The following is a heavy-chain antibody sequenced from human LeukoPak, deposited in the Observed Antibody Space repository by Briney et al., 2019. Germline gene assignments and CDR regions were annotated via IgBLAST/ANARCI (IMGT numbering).Heavy chain of an antibody. Sequence: ASVTVSCTASGGTFSSYAISWVRQAPGQGLEWMGGIIPVFGTANYAQKFQGRVTITADESTSTAYMELSSLRSEDTAVYYCARDLSPRGPLGLEWSNIPFYYYYGMDVWGQGTTVTVSS. J-gene: IGHJ6*02. CDR3: ARDLSPRGPLGLEWSNIPFYYYYGMDV. D-gene: IGHD3-3*01. V-gene: IGHV1-69*13. CDR2: IIPVFGTA. CDR1: GGTFSSYA.